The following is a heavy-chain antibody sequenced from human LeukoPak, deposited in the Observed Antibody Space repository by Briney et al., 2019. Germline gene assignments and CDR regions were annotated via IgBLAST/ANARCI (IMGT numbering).Heavy chain of an antibody. V-gene: IGHV3-23*01. CDR3: AKMPVSYSSGWSTFDY. J-gene: IGHJ4*02. CDR2: ISATGDNT. D-gene: IGHD6-19*01. CDR1: GFTFFNYA. Sequence: PGGSLRLSCAASGFTFFNYAVSWLRQAPGEGLEWVSGISATGDNTYYADSVKGRFTISRDNSKNTLYPQMNSLRAEDTAVYYCAKMPVSYSSGWSTFDYWGRGTLVAVSS.